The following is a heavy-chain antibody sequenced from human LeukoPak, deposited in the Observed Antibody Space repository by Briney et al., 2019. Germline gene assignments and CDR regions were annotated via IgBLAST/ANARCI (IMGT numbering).Heavy chain of an antibody. CDR1: VYSFTDYY. Sequence: ASVKVSCKASVYSFTDYYLHWVRQAPGQGLEWVGGIDPAGGGTKYAQKFLGGVTMTTDTSITTACLELSRLSVDDTAVYLCARGYYDSSGLKYAFDVWGQGTMVTVSS. D-gene: IGHD3-22*01. CDR2: IDPAGGGT. V-gene: IGHV1-2*02. CDR3: ARGYYDSSGLKYAFDV. J-gene: IGHJ3*01.